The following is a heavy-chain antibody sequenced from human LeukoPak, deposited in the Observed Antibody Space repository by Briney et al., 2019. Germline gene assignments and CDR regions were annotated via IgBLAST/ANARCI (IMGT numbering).Heavy chain of an antibody. J-gene: IGHJ6*02. D-gene: IGHD3-10*01. CDR3: TRFNRDPYGMDV. CDR2: IRSKTNSYAT. Sequence: PGRSLRLSCAASGFTFSSYGMHWVRQASGKGLEWVGRIRSKTNSYATAYAASVQGRFIISRDDSKNTAYLQMNSLKTEDTAVYYCTRFNRDPYGMDVWGQGTTVTVSS. V-gene: IGHV3-73*01. CDR1: GFTFSSYG.